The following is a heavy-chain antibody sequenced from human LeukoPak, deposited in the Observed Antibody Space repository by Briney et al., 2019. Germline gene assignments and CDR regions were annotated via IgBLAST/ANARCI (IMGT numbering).Heavy chain of an antibody. Sequence: GGSLRLSCAASGFTFSDYWMTWVRQVPGKGLEWVANVGRDGSEKNYVDSVKGRFTISRDNAKKSLYLEMNSLRVEDTALYYCAKVGAWELQRVFENWGQGTLVTFSS. D-gene: IGHD1-26*01. CDR1: GFTFSDYW. V-gene: IGHV3-7*01. J-gene: IGHJ4*02. CDR3: AKVGAWELQRVFEN. CDR2: VGRDGSEK.